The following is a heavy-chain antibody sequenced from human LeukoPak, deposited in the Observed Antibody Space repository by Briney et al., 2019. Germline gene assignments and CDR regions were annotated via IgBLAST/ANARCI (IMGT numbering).Heavy chain of an antibody. CDR1: GYTFTGYY. Sequence: GASVKVSCKASGYTFTGYYMHWVRQAPGQGLEWMGWINPNSGGTNYAQKFQGWVTMTRDTSTSTVYMELSSLGSEDTAVYYCARGQVDYHRGAFDIWGQGTMVTVSS. V-gene: IGHV1-2*04. D-gene: IGHD5-12*01. CDR3: ARGQVDYHRGAFDI. J-gene: IGHJ3*02. CDR2: INPNSGGT.